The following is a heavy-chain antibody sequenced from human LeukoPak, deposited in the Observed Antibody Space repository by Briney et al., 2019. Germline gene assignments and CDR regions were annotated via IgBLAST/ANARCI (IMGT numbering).Heavy chain of an antibody. CDR2: IYYSGST. V-gene: IGHV4-59*13. CDR1: GGSISSYY. CDR3: PSGVWPHGFDP. D-gene: IGHD2-21*01. Sequence: PSETLSLTCTVSGGSISSYYWSWIRQPPGKGLEWIGYIYYSGSTNYNPSLKSRVTISVDTSKNQFSLKLSSVTAADTAVYYCPSGVWPHGFDPWGQGTLVTVSS. J-gene: IGHJ5*02.